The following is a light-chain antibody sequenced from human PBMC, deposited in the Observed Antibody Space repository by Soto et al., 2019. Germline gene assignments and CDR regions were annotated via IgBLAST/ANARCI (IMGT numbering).Light chain of an antibody. CDR3: CSYGFSDSVI. J-gene: IGLJ2*01. V-gene: IGLV2-23*01. CDR1: SSDVGNYDL. Sequence: QSALTQPASVSGSPGQSIAISCTGTSSDVGNYDLVSWYQQHPGKAPKLMIYDDTKRPSGVSNRFSGSKSGNTASLTISGLQAEDEADYYCCSYGFSDSVIFGGGTKLTVL. CDR2: DDT.